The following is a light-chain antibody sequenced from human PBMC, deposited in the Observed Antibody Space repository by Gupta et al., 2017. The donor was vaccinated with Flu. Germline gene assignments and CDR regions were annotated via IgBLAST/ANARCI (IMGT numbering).Light chain of an antibody. Sequence: PPSLSASVGDRVIITCRASQNIDNNLNWYQQKPGEAPKALISGTSTLKSGVPSRFSGSGSGTDFTLTINSLQPEDFATYYCQQNDRTPWTFGQGTKVDI. J-gene: IGKJ1*01. CDR1: QNIDNN. CDR2: GTS. V-gene: IGKV1-39*01. CDR3: QQNDRTPWT.